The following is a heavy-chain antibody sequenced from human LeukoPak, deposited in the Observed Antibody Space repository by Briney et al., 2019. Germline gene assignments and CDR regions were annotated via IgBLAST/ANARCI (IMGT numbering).Heavy chain of an antibody. CDR3: ARDRLTTVTTFHFDY. CDR1: GFTFSSYA. D-gene: IGHD4-17*01. J-gene: IGHJ4*02. V-gene: IGHV3-33*01. CDR2: IWSDTTNK. Sequence: PGRSLRLSRAASGFTFSSYAMHWVRQAPGKGLEWVAVIWSDTTNKYYADSVKGRFTISRDNSKNTLYLQMSSLRAEDTAMYYCARDRLTTVTTFHFDYWGQGTLVTVSS.